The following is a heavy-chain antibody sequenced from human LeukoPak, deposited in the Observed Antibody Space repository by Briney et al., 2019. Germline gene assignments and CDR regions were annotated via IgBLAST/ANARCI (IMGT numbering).Heavy chain of an antibody. V-gene: IGHV3-30*02. CDR3: AKDLIWEIRSFDY. CDR1: GFTSSSYG. D-gene: IGHD1-26*01. Sequence: PGGSLRLSCAASGFTSSSYGMHWVRQAPGKGLEWVAFIRYDGSNKYYADSVRGRFTISRDNSKNTLYLQMNSLRAEDTAVYYCAKDLIWEIRSFDYWGQGTLVTVSS. CDR2: IRYDGSNK. J-gene: IGHJ4*02.